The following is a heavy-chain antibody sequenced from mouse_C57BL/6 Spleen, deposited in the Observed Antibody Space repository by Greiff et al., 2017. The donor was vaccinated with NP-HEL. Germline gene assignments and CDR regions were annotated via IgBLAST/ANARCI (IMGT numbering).Heavy chain of an antibody. CDR1: GYTFTDYY. Sequence: VQLQQSGPELVKPGASVKISCKASGYTFTDYYINWVKQRPGQGLEWIGWIFPGSGSTYYNEKFKGKATLTVDKSSSTAYMLHSSLTSEDSAVYVCARASITTVGAMDYWGQGTSVTVSS. CDR2: IFPGSGST. V-gene: IGHV1-75*01. CDR3: ARASITTVGAMDY. D-gene: IGHD1-1*01. J-gene: IGHJ4*01.